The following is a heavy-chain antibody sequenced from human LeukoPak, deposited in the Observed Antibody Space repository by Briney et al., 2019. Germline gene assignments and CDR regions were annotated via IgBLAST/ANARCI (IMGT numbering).Heavy chain of an antibody. CDR3: ARDVGYYDILTGYSDY. CDR1: GFTFSSYW. J-gene: IGHJ4*02. D-gene: IGHD3-9*01. CDR2: IKQDGSEK. V-gene: IGHV3-7*01. Sequence: GGSLRLSCAASGFTFSSYWMSWVRQAPGKGLEWVANIKQDGSEKYYVDSVKGRFTISRDNAKNSLYLQMNSLRAEDTAVYYCARDVGYYDILTGYSDYWGQGTLVTVSS.